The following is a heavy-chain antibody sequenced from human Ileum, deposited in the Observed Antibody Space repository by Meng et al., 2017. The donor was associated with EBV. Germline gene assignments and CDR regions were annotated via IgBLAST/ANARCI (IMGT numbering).Heavy chain of an antibody. V-gene: IGHV1-8*01. CDR1: GYTFNSYD. CDR3: ATGVADFEY. D-gene: IGHD6-19*01. J-gene: IGHJ4*02. Sequence: QLQLVEVGADGKNPGAAVKVSCKASGYTFNSYDINWVRQGTGQGLEWMGWMNPNRGTTGYAQKFQGRVTMTRNISKSTAYMDLSSLRSEDTAVYYCATGVADFEYWGQGTLVTVSS. CDR2: MNPNRGTT.